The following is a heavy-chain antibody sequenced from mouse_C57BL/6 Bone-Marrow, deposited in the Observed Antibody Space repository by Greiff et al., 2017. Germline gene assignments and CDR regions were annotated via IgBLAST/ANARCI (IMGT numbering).Heavy chain of an antibody. V-gene: IGHV5-9*01. D-gene: IGHD1-3*01. CDR2: ISGGGGNT. J-gene: IGHJ4*01. Sequence: EVQLVESGGGLVKPGGSLKLSCAASGFTFSSYTMSWVRQTPEKRLEWVATISGGGGNTYYPDSVKGRFTISRDNAKNTLYLQMSSLRSEEKALYYCARGGYTDYWGQGTSVTVSS. CDR3: ARGGYTDY. CDR1: GFTFSSYT.